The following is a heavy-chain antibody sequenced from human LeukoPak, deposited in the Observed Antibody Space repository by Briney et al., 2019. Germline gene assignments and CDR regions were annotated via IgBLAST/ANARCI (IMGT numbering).Heavy chain of an antibody. CDR2: IYYSGST. J-gene: IGHJ3*02. D-gene: IGHD3-10*01. CDR3: ARDQGGAIFI. Sequence: SETLSLTCTVSGGSISSGGYYWSWIRQHPGKGLEWIGYIYYSGSTYYNPSLKSRVTISVDTSKNQFSLKLSSVTAADTAVYYCARDQGGAIFIWGQGTMVTVSS. CDR1: GGSISSGGYY. V-gene: IGHV4-31*03.